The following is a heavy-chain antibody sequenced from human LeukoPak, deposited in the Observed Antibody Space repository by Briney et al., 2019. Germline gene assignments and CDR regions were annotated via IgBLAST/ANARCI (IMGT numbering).Heavy chain of an antibody. Sequence: ASVKVSCKASGYTFTGYYVHWVRQAPGQGLEWMGWINPNSAGTNYAQKFQGRVTMTRDTSISTAYMELSRLRSDDTAVYYCARDSRARHMYFDYWGQGTLVTVSS. V-gene: IGHV1-2*02. CDR1: GYTFTGYY. J-gene: IGHJ4*02. CDR2: INPNSAGT. CDR3: ARDSRARHMYFDY.